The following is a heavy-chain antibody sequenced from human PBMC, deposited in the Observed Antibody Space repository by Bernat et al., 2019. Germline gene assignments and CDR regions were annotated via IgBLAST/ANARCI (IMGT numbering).Heavy chain of an antibody. Sequence: EVQLVESGGGLVKPGGSLRLSCAASGFTFSSYSMNWVRQAPGKGLEWVSSISSSSSSYIYYADSVKGRFTISRDNAKNSLYLQMNSLRAEDTAVYYCARVALDSRVLLWLGETQDDAFDIWGQGTMVTVSS. CDR1: GFTFSSYS. CDR3: ARVALDSRVLLWLGETQDDAFDI. CDR2: ISSSSSSYI. D-gene: IGHD3-10*01. J-gene: IGHJ3*02. V-gene: IGHV3-21*01.